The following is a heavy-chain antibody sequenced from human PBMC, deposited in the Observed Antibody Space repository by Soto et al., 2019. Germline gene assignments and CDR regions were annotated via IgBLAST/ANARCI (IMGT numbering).Heavy chain of an antibody. Sequence: VQLVQSGAEVKQPGSSVKVSCKASGGTFSSYTVTWVRQAPGQGLEWMGGFVPIVGTTDYSQNFQGSLTISADEAATTCFMILSSLTSDDTASYYCASGSTYSGEFEFWGQGTLVTVSS. CDR3: ASGSTYSGEFEF. V-gene: IGHV1-69*19. D-gene: IGHD1-26*01. CDR1: GGTFSSYT. CDR2: FVPIVGTT. J-gene: IGHJ4*02.